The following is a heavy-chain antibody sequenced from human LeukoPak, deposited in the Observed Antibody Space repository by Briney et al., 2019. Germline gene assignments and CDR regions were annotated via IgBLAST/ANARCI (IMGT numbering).Heavy chain of an antibody. D-gene: IGHD3-3*01. CDR3: ARGGITIFGVVIIRDYYGMDV. CDR2: INAGNGNT. V-gene: IGHV1-3*01. J-gene: IGHJ6*02. Sequence: ASVKVSCKASGYTFTSYAMHWVRQAPRQRLEWMGWINAGNGNTKYSQKFQGRVTITRDTSARTAYMGLSSLRSEDTAVYYCARGGITIFGVVIIRDYYGMDVWGQGTTVTVSS. CDR1: GYTFTSYA.